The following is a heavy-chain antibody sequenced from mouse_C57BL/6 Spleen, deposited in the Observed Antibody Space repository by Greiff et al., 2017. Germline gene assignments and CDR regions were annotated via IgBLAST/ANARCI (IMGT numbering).Heavy chain of an antibody. Sequence: QVQLQQSGPELVKPGASVQISCKASGYAFSSSWMNWVKQRPGKGLEWIGRIYPGDGDTNYNGKFKGKATLTADKSSSTAYMQLSSLTSEDSAVYFCEREGGNYYGSSPAWFAYWGQGTLVTVSA. D-gene: IGHD1-1*01. J-gene: IGHJ3*01. CDR3: EREGGNYYGSSPAWFAY. CDR2: IYPGDGDT. CDR1: GYAFSSSW. V-gene: IGHV1-82*01.